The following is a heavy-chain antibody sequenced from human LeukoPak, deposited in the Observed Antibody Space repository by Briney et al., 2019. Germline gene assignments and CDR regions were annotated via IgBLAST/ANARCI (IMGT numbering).Heavy chain of an antibody. Sequence: GESLKISCKASGYSFTSYWIGWVRQMPGKGLEWMGIIYPGNSDTRYSPSFEGQVTISADKSISTAYLQWNSLKASDTAMYYCARRGNSDYGDYSFAWGQGSLVTVSS. J-gene: IGHJ5*02. CDR3: ARRGNSDYGDYSFA. V-gene: IGHV5-51*01. D-gene: IGHD4-17*01. CDR2: IYPGNSDT. CDR1: GYSFTSYW.